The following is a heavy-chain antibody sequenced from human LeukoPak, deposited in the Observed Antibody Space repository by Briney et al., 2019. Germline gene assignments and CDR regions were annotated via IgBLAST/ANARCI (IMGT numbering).Heavy chain of an antibody. D-gene: IGHD5-24*01. CDR2: IVVGSGNT. Sequence: ASVKVSREASGFTFTSSAMQWVRQARGQRLEWIGWIVVGSGNTNYAQKFQERVTITRDMSTSTAYMELSSLRSEDTAVYYCAARNGYNSNDYWGQGTLVTVSS. V-gene: IGHV1-58*02. J-gene: IGHJ4*02. CDR3: AARNGYNSNDY. CDR1: GFTFTSSA.